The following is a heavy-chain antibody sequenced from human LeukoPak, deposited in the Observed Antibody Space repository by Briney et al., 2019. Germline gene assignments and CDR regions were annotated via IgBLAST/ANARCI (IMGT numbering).Heavy chain of an antibody. CDR1: GGSFSGYY. CDR2: INHSGRT. Sequence: SETLSLTCAVYGGSFSGYYWTWIRQPPGKGLEWIGEINHSGRTNYNPSLKSRVTISVDTSKNQFSLKLSSVTAADTAVYYCARSSGHVTIFGVVIINWFDPWGQGTLVTVSS. CDR3: ARSSGHVTIFGVVIINWFDP. D-gene: IGHD3-3*01. V-gene: IGHV4-34*01. J-gene: IGHJ5*02.